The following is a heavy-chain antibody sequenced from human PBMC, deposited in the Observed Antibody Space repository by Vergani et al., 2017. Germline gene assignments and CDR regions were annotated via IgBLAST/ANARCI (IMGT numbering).Heavy chain of an antibody. J-gene: IGHJ4*02. V-gene: IGHV3-9*01. Sequence: EVQLLESGGGLVQPGGSLRLSCAASGFTFDDYAMHWVRQAPGKGLEWVSGISWNSGSIGYADSVKGRFTISRDNAKNSLYLQMNSLRAEDTAVYYCARPSPGHYFDYWGQGSLVTVSS. CDR1: GFTFDDYA. CDR2: ISWNSGSI. CDR3: ARPSPGHYFDY.